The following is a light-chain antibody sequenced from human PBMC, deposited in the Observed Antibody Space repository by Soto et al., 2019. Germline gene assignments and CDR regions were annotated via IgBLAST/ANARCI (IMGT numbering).Light chain of an antibody. CDR1: SSDVGYYNY. V-gene: IGLV2-14*03. J-gene: IGLJ1*01. Sequence: QSVLTQPASVSGSPGQSITISCTGTSSDVGYYNYVSWYQQPPGKAPKLMIYDVRNRPSGVSNRFSGSKSGNTASLTISGLQAEDEADYYCSSYTSSSTFVFGTGTKVTVL. CDR2: DVR. CDR3: SSYTSSSTFV.